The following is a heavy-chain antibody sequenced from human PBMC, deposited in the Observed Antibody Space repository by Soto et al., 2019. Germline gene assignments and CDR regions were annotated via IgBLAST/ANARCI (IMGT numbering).Heavy chain of an antibody. CDR3: AIGSDDY. V-gene: IGHV3-23*01. Sequence: DVQLLESGGGLVQPGESLRLSCAASGFTFSNYDMSWVRQAPGRGLDWVSVVSGSGGNTYYADSVKGRFTISRDNSKNTLYLQMNNLRAEDTALYYCAIGSDDYWGQGTLVTVSS. D-gene: IGHD1-26*01. CDR1: GFTFSNYD. J-gene: IGHJ4*02. CDR2: VSGSGGNT.